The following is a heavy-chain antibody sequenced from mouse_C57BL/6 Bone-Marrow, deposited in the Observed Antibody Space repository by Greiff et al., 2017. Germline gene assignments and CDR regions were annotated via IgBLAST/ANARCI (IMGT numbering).Heavy chain of an antibody. J-gene: IGHJ4*01. CDR3: ARDTTTVGYAMDY. V-gene: IGHV5-16*01. CDR2: INYDGSST. Sequence: EVNVVESEGGLVQPGSSMKLSCTASGFTFSDYYMAWVRQVPEKGLEWVANINYDGSSTYYLDSLKSRFIISRDNAKNILYLQMSSLKSEDTATYYCARDTTTVGYAMDYWGQGTSVTVSS. CDR1: GFTFSDYY. D-gene: IGHD1-1*01.